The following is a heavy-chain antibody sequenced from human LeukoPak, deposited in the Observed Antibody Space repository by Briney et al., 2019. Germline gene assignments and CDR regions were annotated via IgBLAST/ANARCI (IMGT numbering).Heavy chain of an antibody. CDR1: GYTFSSYW. D-gene: IGHD3-3*01. CDR3: ARDLLITIFGVVLEEAFDI. CDR2: IQQDGSEK. V-gene: IGHV3-7*01. Sequence: GRSLRLSCAASGYTFSSYWMSWVRQAPGKGLEWVANIQQDGSEKYYVDSVKGRFTISRDNAKNSLYLQMNSLRAEDTAVYYCARDLLITIFGVVLEEAFDIWGQGTMVTISS. J-gene: IGHJ3*02.